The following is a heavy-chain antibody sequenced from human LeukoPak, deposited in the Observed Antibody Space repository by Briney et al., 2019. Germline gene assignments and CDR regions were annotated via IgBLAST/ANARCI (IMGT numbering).Heavy chain of an antibody. CDR1: GGSISSSSYY. CDR3: ARHEKYSYGPRGAFDI. V-gene: IGHV4-39*01. J-gene: IGHJ3*02. CDR2: IYYSGST. Sequence: SETLSLTCTVSGGSISSSSYYWGWIRQPPGKGLEWIGSIYYSGSTYYNPSLKSRVTISVDTSKNQFSLKLSSVTAADTAVYYCARHEKYSYGPRGAFDIWGQGTMVTVSS. D-gene: IGHD5-18*01.